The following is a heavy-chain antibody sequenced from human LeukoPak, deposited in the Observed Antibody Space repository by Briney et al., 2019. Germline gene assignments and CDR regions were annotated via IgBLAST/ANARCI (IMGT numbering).Heavy chain of an antibody. J-gene: IGHJ5*02. CDR2: INHSGST. D-gene: IGHD4-11*01. V-gene: IGHV4-34*01. CDR3: ARAIRNFWFDP. Sequence: PSETLSLTCAVYGRYFSGYYWSWIRQPPGKGLEWIGEINHSGSTNYNPSLKGRVTISVDTSKNQFSLKLSSVTAADTAVYYCARAIRNFWFDPWGQGTLVTVSS. CDR1: GRYFSGYY.